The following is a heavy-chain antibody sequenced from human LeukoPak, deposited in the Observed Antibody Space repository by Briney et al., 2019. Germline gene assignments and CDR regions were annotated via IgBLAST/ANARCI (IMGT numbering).Heavy chain of an antibody. V-gene: IGHV3-23*01. J-gene: IGHJ4*02. CDR1: GFTFSSYA. CDR3: AARPSIVVVPAAPRY. Sequence: GGSLRLSCAASGFTFSSYAMSWVRQAPGKGLEWVSAISGSGGSTYYADSVKGRFTISRDSSKNTLYLQMNSLRAEDTAVYYCAARPSIVVVPAAPRYWGQGTLVTVSS. D-gene: IGHD2-2*01. CDR2: ISGSGGST.